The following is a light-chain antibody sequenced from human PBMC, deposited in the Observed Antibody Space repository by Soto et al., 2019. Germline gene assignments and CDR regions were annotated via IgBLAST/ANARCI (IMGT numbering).Light chain of an antibody. CDR1: SSDVGGSNY. J-gene: IGLJ1*01. V-gene: IGLV2-14*01. CDR2: DVN. Sequence: QSALTQPASVSGSPGQSITISCTGTSSDVGGSNYVSWYQQHPGKAPKLMIYDVNNRPSGVSNRFSGSKSGNTASLTISGLQAEYEADYYCGSYTSSSTLYVFGTGTKVTVL. CDR3: GSYTSSSTLYV.